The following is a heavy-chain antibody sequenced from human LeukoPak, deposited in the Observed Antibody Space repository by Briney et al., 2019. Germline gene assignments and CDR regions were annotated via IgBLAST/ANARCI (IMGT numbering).Heavy chain of an antibody. CDR3: ARGPTVTTDY. D-gene: IGHD4-17*01. J-gene: IGHJ4*02. CDR1: GYTFTGYY. CDR2: INPNTGGT. Sequence: GASVKVSCKASGYTFTGYYMHRVRQAPGQGLEWMGWINPNTGGTNYAQNFQGRVTMTRDTSISTAYMVLSRLKSDDTAVYYCARGPTVTTDYWGQGTLVTVSS. V-gene: IGHV1-2*02.